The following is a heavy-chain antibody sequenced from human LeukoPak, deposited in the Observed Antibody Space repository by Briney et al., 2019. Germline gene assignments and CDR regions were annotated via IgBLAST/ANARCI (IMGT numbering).Heavy chain of an antibody. CDR3: VNHIAVTRDAFDI. J-gene: IGHJ3*02. CDR1: GGSTSSSSYY. V-gene: IGHV4-39*01. D-gene: IGHD6-19*01. CDR2: IYYSGTT. Sequence: SETLSLTCSVSGGSTSSSSYYWVWIRQPPGKGLEWIGSIYYSGTTYYNPSLKSRVTISVDTSKNQFSLNLSSVTAADTAVYYCVNHIAVTRDAFDIWGQGTMVTVSS.